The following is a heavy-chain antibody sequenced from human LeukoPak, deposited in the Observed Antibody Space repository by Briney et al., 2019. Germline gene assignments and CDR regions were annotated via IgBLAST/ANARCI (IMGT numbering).Heavy chain of an antibody. CDR1: GFAFSSYA. Sequence: QPGGSLRLSCAASGFAFSSYAMSWVRQAPGKGLEWVSAISGSGGSTYYADSVKGRFTISRDNSKNTLYLQMNSLRAEDTAVYYCAKRKGSGYYYAFDYWGQGTLVTVSS. D-gene: IGHD3-22*01. CDR3: AKRKGSGYYYAFDY. J-gene: IGHJ4*02. V-gene: IGHV3-23*01. CDR2: ISGSGGST.